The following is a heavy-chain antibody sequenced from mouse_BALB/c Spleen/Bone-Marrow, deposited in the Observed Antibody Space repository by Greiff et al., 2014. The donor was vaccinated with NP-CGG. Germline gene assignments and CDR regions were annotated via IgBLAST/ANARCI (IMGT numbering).Heavy chain of an antibody. CDR2: IRNKRNNYAT. CDR3: VRGDYFTMDY. V-gene: IGHV10-1*02. CDR1: GFTFNPYA. J-gene: IGHJ4*01. Sequence: EVQVVESGGGLVQPKGSLKLSCAASGFTFNPYAMNWVRQAPGKGLEWVVRIRNKRNNYATFYADSLKDWFTISRDDSQSMLYLQMNNLKTEDTAMYYCVRGDYFTMDYWGQGTSVTVSS.